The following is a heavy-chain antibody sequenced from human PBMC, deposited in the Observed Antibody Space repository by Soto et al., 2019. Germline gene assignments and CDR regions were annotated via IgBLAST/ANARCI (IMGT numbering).Heavy chain of an antibody. Sequence: QVQLVQSGAEVKKPGASVKVSYKASGYTFTGYYMHWVRQAPGQGLEWMGWINPNSGGTNYAQKFQGWVTMTRDTSISTAYMELSRLRSDDTAVYYCARDLTMVRGVINYYYGMDVWGQGTTVTVSS. V-gene: IGHV1-2*04. J-gene: IGHJ6*02. CDR1: GYTFTGYY. CDR2: INPNSGGT. CDR3: ARDLTMVRGVINYYYGMDV. D-gene: IGHD3-10*01.